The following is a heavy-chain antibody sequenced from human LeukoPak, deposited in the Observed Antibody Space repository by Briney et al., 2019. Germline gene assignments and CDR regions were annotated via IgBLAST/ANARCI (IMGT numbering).Heavy chain of an antibody. CDR3: ARDLESHSSGYYFDY. D-gene: IGHD3-22*01. Sequence: SETLSLTCTVSGGSISSYYWSWIRQPAGKGLEWIGRIYTSGSTNYNPSLKSRVTMSVDTSKNLFSLKLSSVTTAVTAVYYCARDLESHSSGYYFDYWGQGTLVTVSS. V-gene: IGHV4-4*07. J-gene: IGHJ4*02. CDR1: GGSISSYY. CDR2: IYTSGST.